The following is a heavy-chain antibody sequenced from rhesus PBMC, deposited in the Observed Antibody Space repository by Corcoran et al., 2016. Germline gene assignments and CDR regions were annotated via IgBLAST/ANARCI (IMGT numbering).Heavy chain of an antibody. CDR2: IYGSGGGT. D-gene: IGHD2-39*01. J-gene: IGHJ4*01. V-gene: IGHV4-106*01. CDR3: ARRALVYYFDY. CDR1: GGSISDDYY. Sequence: QVQLQESGPGLVKPSETLSLTCAVSGGSISDDYYWSWIRQPPGKELEWIGYIYGSGGGTNYNPSLKNRVTISIDTSKNQFSLKLSSVTAADTAVYYCARRALVYYFDYWGQGVLVTVSS.